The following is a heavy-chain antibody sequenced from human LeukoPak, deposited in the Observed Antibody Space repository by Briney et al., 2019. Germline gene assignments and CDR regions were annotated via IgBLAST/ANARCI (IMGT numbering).Heavy chain of an antibody. Sequence: NSGGSLRLSCAASGFTFNDAWMSWIRQAPGKGLEWVGRIQSKTDGGTPDYAAPVKARFTISRGDSTNTLYLQMNSLKTEDTAVYYCTTDRGALTSWGQGTLVTVSS. J-gene: IGHJ5*02. CDR3: TTDRGALTS. D-gene: IGHD3-10*01. CDR2: IQSKTDGGTP. V-gene: IGHV3-15*01. CDR1: GFTFNDAW.